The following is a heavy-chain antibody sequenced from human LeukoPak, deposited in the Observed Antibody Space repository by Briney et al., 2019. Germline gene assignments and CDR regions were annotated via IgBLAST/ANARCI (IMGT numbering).Heavy chain of an antibody. V-gene: IGHV4-30-4*08. CDR3: ARKRQPAAPFDY. CDR1: GGSISSGDYY. D-gene: IGHD2-2*01. CDR2: IYYSGST. Sequence: SETLSLTCTVSGGSISSGDYYWSWIRQPPGKGLEWIGYIYYSGSTYYNPSLKSRVTISVDTSKNQFSLKLSSVTAADTAVYYCARKRQPAAPFDYWGQGTLVTVSS. J-gene: IGHJ4*02.